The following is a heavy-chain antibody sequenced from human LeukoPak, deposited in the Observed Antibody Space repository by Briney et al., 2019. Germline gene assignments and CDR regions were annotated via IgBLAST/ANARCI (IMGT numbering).Heavy chain of an antibody. CDR2: INHSGST. V-gene: IGHV4-34*01. CDR1: SGSFSGYY. J-gene: IGHJ4*02. Sequence: SETLSLTCAVYSGSFSGYYWSWIRQPPGKGLEWIGEINHSGSTNYNPSLKSRVTISVDTSKNQFSLKLSSVTAADTAVYYCAKVRGRTIFGVVIIPVSYYFDYWGQGTLVTVSS. CDR3: AKVRGRTIFGVVIIPVSYYFDY. D-gene: IGHD3-3*01.